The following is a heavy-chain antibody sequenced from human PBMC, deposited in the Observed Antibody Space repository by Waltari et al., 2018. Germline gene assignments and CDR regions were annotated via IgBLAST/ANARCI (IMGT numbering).Heavy chain of an antibody. J-gene: IGHJ6*02. CDR2: ISSSSSTI. CDR1: GFTFSSYS. D-gene: IGHD2-15*01. Sequence: EVQLVESGGGLVQPGGSLRLSCAASGFTFSSYSMNWVRTAPGKGLEWVSYISSSSSTIYYADSVKVRFTISIDNAKNSLYLQMNSLRAEDTAVYYCARRVVNDYYYYGMDVWGQGTTVTVSS. V-gene: IGHV3-48*01. CDR3: ARRVVNDYYYYGMDV.